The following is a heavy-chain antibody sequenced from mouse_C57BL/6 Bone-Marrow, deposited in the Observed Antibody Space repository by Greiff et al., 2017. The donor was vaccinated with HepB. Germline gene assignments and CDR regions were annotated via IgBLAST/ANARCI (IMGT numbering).Heavy chain of an antibody. Sequence: VQVVESGAELARPGASVKLSCKASGYTFTSYGISWVKQRTGQGLEWIGEIYPRSGNTYYNEKFKGKATLTADKSSSTAYMERRSLTSEDSAVYVCANHGPWFAYWGQGTLVTVSA. CDR3: ANHGPWFAY. CDR1: GYTFTSYG. CDR2: IYPRSGNT. V-gene: IGHV1-81*01. J-gene: IGHJ3*01.